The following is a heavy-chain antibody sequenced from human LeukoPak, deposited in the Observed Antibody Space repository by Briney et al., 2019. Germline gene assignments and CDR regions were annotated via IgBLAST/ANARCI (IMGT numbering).Heavy chain of an antibody. J-gene: IGHJ4*02. D-gene: IGHD2-21*01. CDR1: GFTLNYYW. CDR3: ARWVSQYYFDY. Sequence: GGSLRLSCAASGFTLNYYWMSWVRQAPGKGLEWVANINQDGSEKYFVDSVKGRFTISRDNAQNSVLLQMDSLRVDDTAVYYCARWVSQYYFDYWGQGTQVTVSS. CDR2: INQDGSEK. V-gene: IGHV3-7*01.